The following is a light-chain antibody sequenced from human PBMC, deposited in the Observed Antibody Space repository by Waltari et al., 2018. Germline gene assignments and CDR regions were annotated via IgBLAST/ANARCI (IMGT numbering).Light chain of an antibody. CDR1: SSDVGSYTR. J-gene: IGLJ2*01. Sequence: QSALTQPPSVSGSPGQSVPISCTGSSSDVGSYTRVSWYQQSPGTAPKLMIYEVTNRPSGVPDRFSGSKSGNTASLTISGLQAEDEADYYCSSYTSSSTLGVFGGGTKLTVL. CDR2: EVT. V-gene: IGLV2-18*02. CDR3: SSYTSSSTLGV.